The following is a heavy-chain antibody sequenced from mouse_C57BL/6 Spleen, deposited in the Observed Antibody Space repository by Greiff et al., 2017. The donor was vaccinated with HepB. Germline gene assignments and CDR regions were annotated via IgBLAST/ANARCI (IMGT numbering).Heavy chain of an antibody. CDR2: INPNNGGT. V-gene: IGHV1-26*01. J-gene: IGHJ1*03. CDR1: GYTFTDYY. Sequence: EVQLQQSGPELVKPGASVKISCKASGYTFTDYYMNWVKQSHGKSLEWIGDINPNNGGTSYNQKFKGKATLTVDKSSSTAYMDLRSLTSEDSAVYYGARGGWYFDVWGTGTTVTVSS. CDR3: ARGGWYFDV.